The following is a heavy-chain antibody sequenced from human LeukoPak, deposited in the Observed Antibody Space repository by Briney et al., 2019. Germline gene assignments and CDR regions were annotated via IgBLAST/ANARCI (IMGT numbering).Heavy chain of an antibody. D-gene: IGHD3-10*01. V-gene: IGHV3-13*01. J-gene: IGHJ6*04. Sequence: GGSLRLSCAASGFTFSSYDMYWVRQSTGKGLEWVSAINIAGDTYYAASVKGRFTISRENAKNSLSLQMNSLRAGDTAVYYCARGVPFGEKGIDVWGKGTTVTVSS. CDR3: ARGVPFGEKGIDV. CDR2: INIAGDT. CDR1: GFTFSSYD.